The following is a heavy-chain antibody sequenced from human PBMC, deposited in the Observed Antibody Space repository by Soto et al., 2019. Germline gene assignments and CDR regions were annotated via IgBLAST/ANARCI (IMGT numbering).Heavy chain of an antibody. CDR3: ARDCSGGSCTRVHYYYYGMDV. CDR1: GGSFSGYY. V-gene: IGHV4-34*01. Sequence: PSETLSLTCAVYGGSFSGYYWSWIRQPPGKGLEWIGEINHSGSTNYNPSLKSRVTISVDTSKNQFSLKLSSVTAADTAVYYCARDCSGGSCTRVHYYYYGMDVWGQGTTVTVSS. CDR2: INHSGST. J-gene: IGHJ6*02. D-gene: IGHD2-15*01.